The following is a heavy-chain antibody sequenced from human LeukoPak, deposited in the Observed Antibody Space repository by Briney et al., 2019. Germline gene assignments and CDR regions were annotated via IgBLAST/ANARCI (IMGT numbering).Heavy chain of an antibody. D-gene: IGHD5-24*01. V-gene: IGHV3-21*06. J-gene: IGHJ4*02. CDR1: GFTFSSCG. Sequence: GGSLRLSCAASGFTFSSCGMNCVRQAPGKGLEWVSSISTSSTYMSYTDSVKGRFTISRDNAKNSLYLQMNSLRAEDTAVYYCARSLGGGVEMATVRLFDYWGQGTLATVSS. CDR3: ARSLGGGVEMATVRLFDY. CDR2: ISTSSTYM.